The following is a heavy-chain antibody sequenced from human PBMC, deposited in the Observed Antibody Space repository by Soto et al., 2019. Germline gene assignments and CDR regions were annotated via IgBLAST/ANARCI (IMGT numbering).Heavy chain of an antibody. J-gene: IGHJ5*02. CDR3: VRGGIAGHWFDP. CDR1: GGSVSSGSYY. Sequence: SETLSLTCTVSGGSVSSGSYYWSWIRQPPGKGLEWIGYTYYSGSTNYNPSLKSRLTISVDTSKNQFSLKLTSVTAADTAVYYCVRGGIAGHWFDPWGQGILVTVSS. D-gene: IGHD2-15*01. V-gene: IGHV4-61*01. CDR2: TYYSGST.